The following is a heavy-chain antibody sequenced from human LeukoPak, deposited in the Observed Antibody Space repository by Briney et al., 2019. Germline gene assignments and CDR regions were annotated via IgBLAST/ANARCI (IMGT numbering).Heavy chain of an antibody. V-gene: IGHV4-4*08. Sequence: PSEALSLTCTVSGGSISSHYWSWIRQPPGKGLEWIGRIYTSGSTNYNPSLKSRVTISVDTSKNQFSLKLSSVTAADTAVYYCARDCSSTSCYMVAFDIWGQGTMVTVSS. J-gene: IGHJ3*02. CDR2: IYTSGST. CDR3: ARDCSSTSCYMVAFDI. CDR1: GGSISSHY. D-gene: IGHD2-2*02.